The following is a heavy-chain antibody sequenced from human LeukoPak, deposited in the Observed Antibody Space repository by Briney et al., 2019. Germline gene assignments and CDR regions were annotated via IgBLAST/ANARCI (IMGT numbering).Heavy chain of an antibody. D-gene: IGHD6-13*01. V-gene: IGHV4-39*07. J-gene: IGHJ6*03. CDR1: GGSISSSSYY. CDR3: ARGTTAAGIPYYYMDV. CDR2: IYYSGST. Sequence: SETLSLTCTVSGGSISSSSYYWGWIRQPPGKGLEWTGSIYYSGSTYYNPSLKSRVTISVDTSKNQFSLKLSSVTAADTAVYYCARGTTAAGIPYYYMDVWGKGTTVTVSS.